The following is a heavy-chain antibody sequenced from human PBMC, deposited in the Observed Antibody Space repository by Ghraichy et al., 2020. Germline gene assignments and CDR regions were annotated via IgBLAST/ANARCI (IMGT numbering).Heavy chain of an antibody. CDR1: GFTFSSYG. CDR3: ARATILYSTLGY. Sequence: GGSLRLSCAASGFTFSSYGIHWVRQAPGKGLEWVAVISYDGSNKYHAETVKGRFTISRDNSKNTLYLQMNSLRAEDTAVYYCARATILYSTLGYWGQGTLVTVSS. J-gene: IGHJ4*02. D-gene: IGHD2-8*01. CDR2: ISYDGSNK. V-gene: IGHV3-30-3*01.